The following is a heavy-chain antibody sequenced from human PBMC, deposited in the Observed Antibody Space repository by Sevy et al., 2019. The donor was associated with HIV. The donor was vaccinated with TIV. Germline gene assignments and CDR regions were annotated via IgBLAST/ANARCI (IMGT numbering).Heavy chain of an antibody. V-gene: IGHV4-61*02. D-gene: IGHD3-9*01. CDR3: ARSVTLTGYYYYFDY. Sequence: SETLSLTCSVSGDSISSGSYYWSWIRQPAGKGLEWIGRIYSSGSTNYNPSLKSRVTISVDTSKNQFSLRLGSVTAADTAVYYCARSVTLTGYYYYFDYWGQGTLVTVSS. J-gene: IGHJ4*02. CDR2: IYSSGST. CDR1: GDSISSGSYY.